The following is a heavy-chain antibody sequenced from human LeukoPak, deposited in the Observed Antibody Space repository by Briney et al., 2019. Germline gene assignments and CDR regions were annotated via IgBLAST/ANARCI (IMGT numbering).Heavy chain of an antibody. CDR1: GFTFSNSY. CDR3: AELGITMIGGV. Sequence: GGSLRLSCAASGFTFSNSYMNWIRQAPGKGLEWVSYISSSGSTIYYADSVKGRFTISRDNANNSLYLQMNSLRAEDTAVYYCAELGITMIGGVWGKGTTVTISS. D-gene: IGHD3-10*02. J-gene: IGHJ6*04. V-gene: IGHV3-11*04. CDR2: ISSSGSTI.